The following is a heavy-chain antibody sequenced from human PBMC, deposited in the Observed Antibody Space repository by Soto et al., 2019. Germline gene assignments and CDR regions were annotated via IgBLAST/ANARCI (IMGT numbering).Heavy chain of an antibody. V-gene: IGHV3-7*01. CDR3: AKGPR. J-gene: IGHJ4*02. CDR2: ISPDGGEI. CDR1: GFTFSNIW. Sequence: GGSLRLSCAASGFTFSNIWMSWVRRSPEKGPEWVASISPDGGEIYYVDSVKGRFTISRDNTRNSLYLQMNSLRAEDTTVYYCAKGPRWGQGTLVTVSS.